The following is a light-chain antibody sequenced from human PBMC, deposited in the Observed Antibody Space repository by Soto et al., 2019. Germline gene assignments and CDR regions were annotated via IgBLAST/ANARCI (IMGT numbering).Light chain of an antibody. V-gene: IGKV3-20*01. Sequence: EIVLTQSPGTLSLSPGERATLSCRASQNVSSSYLAWYHHKPGQAPRLLIYGSSARATAIPDRFSGSGSGTDFTLTISRLEPKDFAVYYCQQYGSSPWTFGRGTKVEIK. J-gene: IGKJ1*01. CDR2: GSS. CDR1: QNVSSSY. CDR3: QQYGSSPWT.